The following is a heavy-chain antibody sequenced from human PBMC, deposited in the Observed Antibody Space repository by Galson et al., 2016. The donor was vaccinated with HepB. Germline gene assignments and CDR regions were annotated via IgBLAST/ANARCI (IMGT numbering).Heavy chain of an antibody. J-gene: IGHJ5*02. CDR3: ARGLSSCGFNSCWFDP. D-gene: IGHD5-18*01. CDR1: GYSFTSYW. V-gene: IGHV5-10-1*01. Sequence: QSGAEVKKPGESLRISCKGSGYSFTSYWISWVRQMPGKGLEWMGRIDPSDSYTNYSPSFQGHVTISADKSISTAYLQWSSLKASDTAMYYCARGLSSCGFNSCWFDPWGQGTLVTVSS. CDR2: IDPSDSYT.